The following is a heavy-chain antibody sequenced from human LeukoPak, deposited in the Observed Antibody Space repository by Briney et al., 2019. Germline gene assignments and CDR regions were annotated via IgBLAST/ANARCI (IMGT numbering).Heavy chain of an antibody. CDR2: ISGSGGST. J-gene: IGHJ6*02. V-gene: IGHV3-23*01. CDR3: AKDRYDFWSGYAPSYYYYGMDV. Sequence: GGSLRLSCAASGFTFSSYAMSWGRQAPGKGLEWVSAISGSGGSTYYADSVKGRFTISRDNSKNTLYLQMNSLRAEDTAVYYCAKDRYDFWSGYAPSYYYYGMDVWGQGTTVTVSS. CDR1: GFTFSSYA. D-gene: IGHD3-3*01.